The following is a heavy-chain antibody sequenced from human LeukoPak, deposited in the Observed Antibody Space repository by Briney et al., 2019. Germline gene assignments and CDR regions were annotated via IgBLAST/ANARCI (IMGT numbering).Heavy chain of an antibody. CDR2: ISGSGGST. CDR3: AKASYYDILTGSDYYMDV. V-gene: IGHV3-23*01. J-gene: IGHJ6*03. Sequence: GGSLRLSCAASGFTFSDYYMSWIRQAPGKGLEWVSAISGSGGSTYYADSVKGRFTISRDNSKNTLYLQMNSLRAEDTAVYYCAKASYYDILTGSDYYMDVWGKGTTVTISS. D-gene: IGHD3-9*01. CDR1: GFTFSDYY.